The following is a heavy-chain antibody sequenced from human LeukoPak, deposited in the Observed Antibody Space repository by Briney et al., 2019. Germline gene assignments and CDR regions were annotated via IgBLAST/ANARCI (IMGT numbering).Heavy chain of an antibody. CDR2: IYPGDSDT. CDR1: GYSFTSYR. Sequence: GESLKISCKGSGYSFTSYRIGWVRQMPGKGLEWMGIIYPGDSDTRYSPSFQGQVTISADKSISTAYLQWSSLKASDTAMYYCARNADYGDYVGSFDYWGQGTLVTVSS. CDR3: ARNADYGDYVGSFDY. J-gene: IGHJ4*02. V-gene: IGHV5-51*01. D-gene: IGHD4-17*01.